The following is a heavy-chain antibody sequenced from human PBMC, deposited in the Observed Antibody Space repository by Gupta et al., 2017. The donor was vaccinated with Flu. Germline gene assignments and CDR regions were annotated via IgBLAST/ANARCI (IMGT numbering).Heavy chain of an antibody. CDR3: ARDYDSTSYYGLDV. CDR1: GFSSSAYT. J-gene: IGHJ6*02. D-gene: IGHD3-22*01. Sequence: VQLVESGGGLVEPGGSLRLSCEASGFSSSAYTLRWVRQAPGKGLEWVSSINSDSVYIYYADSVRGRFTISRDNAEDSLFLQMNSLGAEDTAIYYCARDYDSTSYYGLDVWGQGTAVTVSS. CDR2: INSDSVYI. V-gene: IGHV3-21*02.